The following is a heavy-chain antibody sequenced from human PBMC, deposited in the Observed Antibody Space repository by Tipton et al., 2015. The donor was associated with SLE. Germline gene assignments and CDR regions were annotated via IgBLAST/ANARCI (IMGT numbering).Heavy chain of an antibody. Sequence: TLSLTCTVSGGSISSSSYYWGWIRQPPGKGLEWIGSAYYSGSSYYTPSLRSRVTISVDTSKNQFSLRLSSVTATDTAVYYCARFPGGSYYYYTLDVCGQGTTVTVSS. J-gene: IGHJ6*02. CDR3: ARFPGGSYYYYTLDV. CDR2: AYYSGSS. D-gene: IGHD1-26*01. CDR1: GGSISSSSYY. V-gene: IGHV4-39*07.